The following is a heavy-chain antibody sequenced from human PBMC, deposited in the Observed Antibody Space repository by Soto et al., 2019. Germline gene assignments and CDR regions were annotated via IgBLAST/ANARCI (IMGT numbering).Heavy chain of an antibody. CDR2: IYYSGST. CDR3: ARGSSSWYGAGMDV. D-gene: IGHD6-13*01. J-gene: IGHJ6*02. Sequence: SETLSLTCTVSGGSISSGGYYWSWIRQHPGKGLEWIGYIYYSGSTYYNPSLKSRVTISVDTSKNQFSLKLSSVTAAGTAVYYCARGSSSWYGAGMDVWGQGTTVTVSS. V-gene: IGHV4-31*03. CDR1: GGSISSGGYY.